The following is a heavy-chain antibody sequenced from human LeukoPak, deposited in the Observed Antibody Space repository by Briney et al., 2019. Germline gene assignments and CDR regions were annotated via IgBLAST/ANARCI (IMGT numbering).Heavy chain of an antibody. V-gene: IGHV3-23*01. D-gene: IGHD2-21*02. J-gene: IGHJ2*01. CDR3: AKDVLRLNYGYFDL. CDR1: GFTLSNYA. Sequence: GGSLRLSCAASGFTLSNYAMSWVRQAPGKGPEWVAGISYSSGSIYYSDSVKGRFTISRDDSKNTLYLQMNSLRADDTAVYYCAKDVLRLNYGYFDLWGRGTLVSVSS. CDR2: ISYSSGSI.